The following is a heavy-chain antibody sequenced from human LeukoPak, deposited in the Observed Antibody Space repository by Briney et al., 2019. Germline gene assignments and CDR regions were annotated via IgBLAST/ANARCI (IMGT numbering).Heavy chain of an antibody. CDR1: GYTFTSYD. CDR3: ARFPNYVAGHIWFDP. V-gene: IGHV1-8*01. J-gene: IGHJ5*02. Sequence: GASVKVSCKASGYTFTSYDINWVRQATGQGFEWMGWMNPNSGNTGYAQKFQGRVTMTRNTSISTAYMELSSLRSEDTAVYYCARFPNYVAGHIWFDPWGQGTLVTVSS. D-gene: IGHD6-19*01. CDR2: MNPNSGNT.